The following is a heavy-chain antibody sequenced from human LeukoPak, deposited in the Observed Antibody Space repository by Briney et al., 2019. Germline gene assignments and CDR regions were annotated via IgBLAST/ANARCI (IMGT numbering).Heavy chain of an antibody. CDR1: GFTFSSYA. Sequence: GSLRLSCAASGFTFSSYAMIWVRQAPGKGLEWVSVISGSGGDTYYADSVKGRFTISRDSSKNTLYLQMNSLRAEDTAVYFCARVDLYTDHWGQGTLVTVSS. CDR3: ARVDLYTDH. D-gene: IGHD3-16*02. CDR2: ISGSGGDT. J-gene: IGHJ5*02. V-gene: IGHV3-23*01.